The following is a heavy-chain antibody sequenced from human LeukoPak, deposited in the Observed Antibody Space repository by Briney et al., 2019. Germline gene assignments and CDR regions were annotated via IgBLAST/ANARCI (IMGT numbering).Heavy chain of an antibody. CDR2: INAGNGNT. D-gene: IGHD3-22*01. V-gene: IGHV1-3*01. Sequence: GASVKVSCKASGYTFTSYAMHWVRQAPGQRLEWMGWINAGNGNTKYSQKFQGRVTITRDTSASTAYMELSSLRSEDTAAYYCARQPSGYIPYFDYWGQGTLVTVSS. J-gene: IGHJ4*02. CDR3: ARQPSGYIPYFDY. CDR1: GYTFTSYA.